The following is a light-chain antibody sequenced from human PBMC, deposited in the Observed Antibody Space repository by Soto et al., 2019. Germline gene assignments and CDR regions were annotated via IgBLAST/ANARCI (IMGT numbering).Light chain of an antibody. CDR1: QSVSSN. Sequence: EIVMTQSPATLSVSPGERATLSCRASQSVSSNLAWYQQKPGQAPRLLIYGASTRATGISARFSGSRSGTEFTHTISSLQSEDFAVYYCQQYNNWPPTFGQGTRLEMK. J-gene: IGKJ5*01. V-gene: IGKV3-15*01. CDR2: GAS. CDR3: QQYNNWPPT.